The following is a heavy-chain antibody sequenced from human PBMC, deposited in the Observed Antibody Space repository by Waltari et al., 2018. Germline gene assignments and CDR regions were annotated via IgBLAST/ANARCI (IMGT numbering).Heavy chain of an antibody. CDR3: ASLGYCSGGSCALLLDP. D-gene: IGHD2-15*01. Sequence: QVQLVQSGAEVKKPGSSVKVSCKASGGTFSSYAIRWVRQAPGQGLEWMGGIIPIFGTANYAQKFQGRVTITADESTSTAYMELSSLRSEDTAVYYCASLGYCSGGSCALLLDPWGQGTLVTVSS. CDR1: GGTFSSYA. CDR2: IIPIFGTA. V-gene: IGHV1-69*13. J-gene: IGHJ5*02.